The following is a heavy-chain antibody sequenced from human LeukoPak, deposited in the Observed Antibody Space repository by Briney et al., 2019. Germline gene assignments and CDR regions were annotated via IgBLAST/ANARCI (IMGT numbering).Heavy chain of an antibody. V-gene: IGHV1-69*05. D-gene: IGHD1-26*01. J-gene: IGHJ3*02. CDR1: GGTFSSYA. Sequence: SVKVSCKASGGTFSSYAISWVRQAPGQGLEWMGGIIPIFGTANYAQKFQGRVTITTDESTSTAYMELSSLRSEDTAAYYCGRASNSGSFPDLGAFDIWGQGTMVTVSS. CDR2: IIPIFGTA. CDR3: GRASNSGSFPDLGAFDI.